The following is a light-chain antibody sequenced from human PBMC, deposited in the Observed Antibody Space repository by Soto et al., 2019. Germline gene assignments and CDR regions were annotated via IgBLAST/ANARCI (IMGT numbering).Light chain of an antibody. V-gene: IGKV4-1*01. CDR3: HQYYSTPRT. Sequence: DIVMTQSPDSLAVSLGERATIKCKSSQTVLDSSKNKDYLTWYQQKPGQPPKLLIYWASTREFGVPDRFGGSGSGTNFTLTISSLQAEDVAVYYCHQYYSTPRTFGHGTKVDIK. J-gene: IGKJ1*01. CDR2: WAS. CDR1: QTVLDSSKNKDY.